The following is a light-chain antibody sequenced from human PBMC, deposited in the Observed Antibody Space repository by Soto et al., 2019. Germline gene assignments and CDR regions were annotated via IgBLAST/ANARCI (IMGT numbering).Light chain of an antibody. Sequence: QSALTQPPSVSGAPGQRVTISCTGSSSNIGAGYDVHWYQQLPGTAPKLLVSGNNNRPSGVPDRLSASKSGPSASLAITGLQAEDEAHYYCQSYDSRLTAYVFGTGTKVTVL. CDR3: QSYDSRLTAYV. J-gene: IGLJ1*01. V-gene: IGLV1-40*01. CDR1: SSNIGAGYD. CDR2: GNN.